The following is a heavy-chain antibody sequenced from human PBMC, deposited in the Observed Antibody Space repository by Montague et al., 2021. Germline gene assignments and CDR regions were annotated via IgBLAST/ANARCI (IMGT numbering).Heavy chain of an antibody. CDR1: GDSINTYS. D-gene: IGHD1-26*01. Sequence: SETLSLTCTVFGDSINTYSWSWIRQPAGKGLGWIGRLSNGGSTNSNPSLKSRVSMSVDTSKNQFSLKLSSVTAADTAVYFCARDTVGASGYFYYYYMDVWGRGTTVTVSS. J-gene: IGHJ6*03. V-gene: IGHV4-4*07. CDR2: LSNGGST. CDR3: ARDTVGASGYFYYYYMDV.